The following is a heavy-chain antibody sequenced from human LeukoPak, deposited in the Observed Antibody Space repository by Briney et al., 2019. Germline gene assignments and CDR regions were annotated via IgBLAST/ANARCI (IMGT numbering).Heavy chain of an antibody. V-gene: IGHV1-46*01. Sequence: ASVKVPCKASGYTFTSHYMHWVRQAPEKGLEWMGIINPTGGSTSYAQKFQGRVTMTRDTSTSTDYMELSSLTYEDTAVYYCARDVSSTSSWWFDPWGQGTLV. CDR3: ARDVSSTSSWWFDP. CDR1: GYTFTSHY. J-gene: IGHJ5*02. D-gene: IGHD2-2*01. CDR2: INPTGGST.